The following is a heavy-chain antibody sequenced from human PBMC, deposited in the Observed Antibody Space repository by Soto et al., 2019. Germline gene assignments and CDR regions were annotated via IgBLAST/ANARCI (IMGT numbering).Heavy chain of an antibody. V-gene: IGHV4-31*03. Sequence: SETLSLTCTVSGGSISSGGYYWSWIRQHPGKGLEWIGYIYYSGSTYYNPSLKSRVTISVDTSKNQFSLKLSSVTAADTAVYNCARSPYYYDSSGYRPYYFDFWGQGTLVTVSS. CDR2: IYYSGST. J-gene: IGHJ4*02. D-gene: IGHD3-22*01. CDR1: GGSISSGGYY. CDR3: ARSPYYYDSSGYRPYYFDF.